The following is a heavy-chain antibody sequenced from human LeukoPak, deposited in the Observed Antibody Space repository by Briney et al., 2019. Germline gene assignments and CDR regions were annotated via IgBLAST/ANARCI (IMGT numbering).Heavy chain of an antibody. CDR1: EFTFSTYG. J-gene: IGHJ4*02. CDR3: ARSVESRAAAGSLDY. V-gene: IGHV3-53*01. CDR2: IYSGGST. D-gene: IGHD6-13*01. Sequence: GGSLRLSCAASSEFTFSTYGMNWVRQAPGKGLEWVSVIYSGGSTYYADSVKGRFTISRDNSKNTLYLQMNSLRAEDTAVYYCARSVESRAAAGSLDYWGQGTLVTVSS.